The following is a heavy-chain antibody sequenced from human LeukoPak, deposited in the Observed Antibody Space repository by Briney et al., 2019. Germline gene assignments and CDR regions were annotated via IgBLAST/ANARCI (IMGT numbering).Heavy chain of an antibody. CDR3: ARVSYYDSSGPTGGAFDI. D-gene: IGHD3-22*01. CDR1: GGSFSGYY. CDR2: INHSGST. Sequence: KPSETLSLTCAVYGGSFSGYYWSWIRQPPGKGLEWIGEINHSGSTNYNPSLKSRVTISVDTSKNQFSLKLSSVTAADTAVYYCARVSYYDSSGPTGGAFDIWGQGTMVTVSS. J-gene: IGHJ3*02. V-gene: IGHV4-34*01.